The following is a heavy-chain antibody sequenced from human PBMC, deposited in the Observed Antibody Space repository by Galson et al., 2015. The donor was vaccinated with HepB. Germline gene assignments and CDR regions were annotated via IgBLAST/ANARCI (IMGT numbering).Heavy chain of an antibody. CDR2: INPNSGGT. CDR1: GYTFTGYY. D-gene: IGHD6-13*01. Sequence: SVKVSCKASGYTFTGYYMHWVRQAPGQGLEWMGWINPNSGGTNHAQKFQGRVTMTRDTSISTAYMELSRLRSDDTAVYYCARVGAAAPFYPANYWGQGTLVTVSS. J-gene: IGHJ4*02. V-gene: IGHV1-2*02. CDR3: ARVGAAAPFYPANY.